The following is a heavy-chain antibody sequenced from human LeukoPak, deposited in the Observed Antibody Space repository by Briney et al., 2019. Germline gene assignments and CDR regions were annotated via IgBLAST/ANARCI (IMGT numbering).Heavy chain of an antibody. J-gene: IGHJ4*02. V-gene: IGHV3-23*01. Sequence: PGGSLRLSCAASGFTFSSYGMSWVRQAPGKGLEWVSAISGSGGSTYYADSVRGRFTISRDNSKNTLYLQMNSLRAEDTAVYYCATQLDIVVVPAAKPADYWGQGTLVTVSS. D-gene: IGHD2-2*02. CDR2: ISGSGGST. CDR1: GFTFSSYG. CDR3: ATQLDIVVVPAAKPADY.